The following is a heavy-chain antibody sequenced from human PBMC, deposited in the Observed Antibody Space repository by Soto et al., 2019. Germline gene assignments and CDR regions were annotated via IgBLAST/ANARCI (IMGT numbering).Heavy chain of an antibody. CDR2: IWYDGSNK. CDR3: ASGSGGWLKYHEYGMDA. D-gene: IGHD3-22*01. V-gene: IGHV3-33*01. CDR1: GFTFSSYG. Sequence: QVQLVESGGGVVQPGRSLRLSCAASGFTFSSYGMHWVRQAPGKGLEWVAVIWYDGSNKYYADSVKGRFTISRDNSKNTLYLQETSLKADDTAVYYCASGSGGWLKYHEYGMDAWGQGTT. J-gene: IGHJ6*02.